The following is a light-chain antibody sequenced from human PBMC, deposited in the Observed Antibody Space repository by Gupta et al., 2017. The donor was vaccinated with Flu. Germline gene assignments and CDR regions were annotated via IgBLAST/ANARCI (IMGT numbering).Light chain of an antibody. Sequence: ATLSVSPGERATLSCRASQSVSSNLAWYQQKPGQAPRLLIYGASTRATGIPARFSGSGSETEFTLTISSLQSEDFAVYYCQQYNNWPLFTFGPGTKVDIK. CDR2: GAS. CDR3: QQYNNWPLFT. J-gene: IGKJ3*01. V-gene: IGKV3-15*01. CDR1: QSVSSN.